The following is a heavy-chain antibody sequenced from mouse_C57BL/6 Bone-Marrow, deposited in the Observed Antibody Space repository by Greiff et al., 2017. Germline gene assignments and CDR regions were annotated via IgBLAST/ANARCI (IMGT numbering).Heavy chain of an antibody. V-gene: IGHV14-4*01. CDR2: IDPENGDT. J-gene: IGHJ4*01. CDR1: GFNIKDDY. Sequence: EVQLQESGAELVRPGASVKLSCTASGFNIKDDYMHWVKQRPEQGLEWIGWIDPENGDTEYASKFQGKATITADTSSNTAYLQLSSLTSEDTAVYYCTTHYGSSYQSAMDYWGQGTSVTVSS. D-gene: IGHD1-1*01. CDR3: TTHYGSSYQSAMDY.